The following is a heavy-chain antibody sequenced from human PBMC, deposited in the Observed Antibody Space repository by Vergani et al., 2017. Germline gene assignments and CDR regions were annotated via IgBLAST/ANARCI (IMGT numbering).Heavy chain of an antibody. D-gene: IGHD2/OR15-2a*01. CDR1: GFTVSSNY. V-gene: IGHV3-53*01. J-gene: IGHJ4*02. Sequence: EVQLVESGGGLIQPGGSLRLSCAASGFTVSSNYMSWVRQAPGKGLEWVSVIYSGGSTYYADSVKGRFTISRDNSKNTLYLQMNSLRAEDTAVYYCARSPFLGQTYYFDYWGQGTLVTVSS. CDR3: ARSPFLGQTYYFDY. CDR2: IYSGGST.